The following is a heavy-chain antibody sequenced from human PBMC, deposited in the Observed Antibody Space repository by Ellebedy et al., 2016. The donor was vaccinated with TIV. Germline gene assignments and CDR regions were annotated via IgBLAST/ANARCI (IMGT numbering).Heavy chain of an antibody. CDR3: ARDQWLGRAYYFDY. V-gene: IGHV3-7*01. J-gene: IGHJ4*02. D-gene: IGHD6-19*01. Sequence: GGSLRLSCAASGFTFSNYWMSWVRQAPGKGLEWVANIKQDGSEKYYVDSVEGRFSISRDNAKNSVYLQMHSLRDGDTAVYYCARDQWLGRAYYFDYWGQGTLLTVSS. CDR1: GFTFSNYW. CDR2: IKQDGSEK.